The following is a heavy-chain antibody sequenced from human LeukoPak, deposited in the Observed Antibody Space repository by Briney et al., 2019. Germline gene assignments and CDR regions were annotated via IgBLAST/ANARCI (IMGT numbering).Heavy chain of an antibody. Sequence: GGSLRLSCAASGFTFSSYSMNWVRQAPGRGLEWVSSISSSSSYIYYADSVKGRFTISRDNAKNSLYLQMNSLRAEDTAVYYCARGGPYSGSYTGWFDPWGQGTLVTVSS. J-gene: IGHJ5*02. CDR2: ISSSSSYI. D-gene: IGHD1-26*01. V-gene: IGHV3-21*01. CDR3: ARGGPYSGSYTGWFDP. CDR1: GFTFSSYS.